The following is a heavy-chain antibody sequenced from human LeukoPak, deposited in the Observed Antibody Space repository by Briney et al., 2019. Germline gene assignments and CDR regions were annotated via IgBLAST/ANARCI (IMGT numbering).Heavy chain of an antibody. Sequence: GGSLRLSCAASGFTFSSYWMSWVRQAPGKGLEWVANIKQDGSEKYYVDSVKGRFTISRDNAKNSLYLQMNSLRAEDTAVYYCARDRGGPYYYDSSGYPNWFDPWGQGTLVTVSS. CDR3: ARDRGGPYYYDSSGYPNWFDP. V-gene: IGHV3-7*01. D-gene: IGHD3-22*01. CDR2: IKQDGSEK. CDR1: GFTFSSYW. J-gene: IGHJ5*02.